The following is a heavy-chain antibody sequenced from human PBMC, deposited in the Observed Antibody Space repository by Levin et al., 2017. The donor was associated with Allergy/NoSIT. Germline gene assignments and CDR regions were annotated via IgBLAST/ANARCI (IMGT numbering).Heavy chain of an antibody. Sequence: SETLSLTCTVSGGSISSNSYYWGWIRQTPGKGLEWIGSLYYSGSAYYNPSLKSRVTISVDTSKNQFSLKLSSVTAADTSVYFCASGWFGEFPQPLDSWGQGTLVTVSS. V-gene: IGHV4-39*01. J-gene: IGHJ4*02. CDR3: ASGWFGEFPQPLDS. CDR1: GGSISSNSYY. D-gene: IGHD3-10*01. CDR2: LYYSGSA.